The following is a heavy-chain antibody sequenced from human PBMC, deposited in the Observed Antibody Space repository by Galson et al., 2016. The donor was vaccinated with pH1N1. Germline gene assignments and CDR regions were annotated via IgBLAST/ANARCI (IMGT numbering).Heavy chain of an antibody. D-gene: IGHD3-10*01. CDR1: GGTLSRHT. Sequence: SVKVSCKASGGTLSRHTISWVRQAPGQGLEWMGRILPIVGITNYAQKLQGRVTIIAARFTSTVSMTLSGLTSDDTAVYYCATETGSSGMDVWDQGTTVTVSS. CDR3: ATETGSSGMDV. CDR2: ILPIVGIT. J-gene: IGHJ6*02. V-gene: IGHV1-69*02.